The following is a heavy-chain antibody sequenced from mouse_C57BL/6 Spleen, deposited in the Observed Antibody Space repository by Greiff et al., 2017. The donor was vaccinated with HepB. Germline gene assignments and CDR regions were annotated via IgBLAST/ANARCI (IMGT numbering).Heavy chain of an antibody. Sequence: QVQLKESGAELAKPGASVKLSCKASGYTFTSYWMHWVKQRPGQGLEWIGYINPSSGYTKYNQKFKDKATLTADKSSSSAYMQLSSLTYEASAVYYCAGPGDLYYLDCWGQGTTVTVSS. CDR3: AGPGDLYYLDC. J-gene: IGHJ2*01. CDR1: GYTFTSYW. V-gene: IGHV1-7*01. CDR2: INPSSGYT. D-gene: IGHD3-3*01.